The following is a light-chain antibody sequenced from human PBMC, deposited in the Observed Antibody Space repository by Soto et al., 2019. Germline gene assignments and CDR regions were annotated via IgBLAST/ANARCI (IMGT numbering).Light chain of an antibody. J-gene: IGKJ4*01. CDR3: QQSGRSPVT. V-gene: IGKV3-20*01. CDR2: GAS. CDR1: QSVSSSY. Sequence: EIVLTQSPGTLSLSPGERATLSCRASQSVSSSYLAWYQQKPGQAPRLLIYGASSRATGIPDRFSGSGSGTDFTLTISRLEPEDFAVYYCQQSGRSPVTFGGGTKVEIK.